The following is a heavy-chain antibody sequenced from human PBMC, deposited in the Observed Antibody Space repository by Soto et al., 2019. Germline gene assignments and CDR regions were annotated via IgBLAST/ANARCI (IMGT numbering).Heavy chain of an antibody. CDR1: GFTFNNHA. D-gene: IGHD3-9*01. J-gene: IGHJ4*02. Sequence: QVQLVESGGGVVQPGRSLRLSCAASGFTFNNHAMHWVRQAPGKGLEWVAVISYDGKNKYYADSVKGRLTISRDNSKNPVFLQMNNVRFEDTAVFYCARTSIFMYYFDYWGQGALVTVSS. CDR3: ARTSIFMYYFDY. V-gene: IGHV3-30*04. CDR2: ISYDGKNK.